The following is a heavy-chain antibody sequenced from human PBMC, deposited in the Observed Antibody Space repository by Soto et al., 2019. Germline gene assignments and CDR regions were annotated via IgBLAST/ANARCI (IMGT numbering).Heavy chain of an antibody. J-gene: IGHJ5*02. CDR3: ARMESFGSLNWFDP. D-gene: IGHD5-18*01. CDR1: GYTFTNND. V-gene: IGHV1-8*02. CDR2: MNPGSGDT. Sequence: ASVKVSCKASGYTFTNNDVSWVRQATGQGLEWMGWMNPGSGDTGYAQKFQGRVAMTRDISIATAYMELNSLTSEDTAIYYCARMESFGSLNWFDPWGQGTLVTVSS.